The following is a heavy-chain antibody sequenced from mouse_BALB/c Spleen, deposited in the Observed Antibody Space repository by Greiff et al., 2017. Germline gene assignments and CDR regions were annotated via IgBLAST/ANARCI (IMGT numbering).Heavy chain of an antibody. V-gene: IGHV1-82*01. D-gene: IGHD1-1*01. CDR1: GYAFSSSW. CDR2: IYPGDGDT. Sequence: QVQLQQSGPELVKPGASVKISCKASGYAFSSSWMNWVKQRPGQGLEWIGRIYPGDGDTNYNGKFKGKATLTADKSSSTAYMQLSSLTSVDSAVYFCARDYGSSYVSFAYWGQGTLVTVSA. J-gene: IGHJ3*01. CDR3: ARDYGSSYVSFAY.